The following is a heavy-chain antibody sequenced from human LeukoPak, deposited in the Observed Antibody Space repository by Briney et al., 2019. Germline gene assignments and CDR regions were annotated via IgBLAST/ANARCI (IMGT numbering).Heavy chain of an antibody. Sequence: SETLSLTCTVSGYSISSGYYWGWIRQPPGKGLEWIGSIYHSGSTYYNPSLKSRVTISLDTSQTQISLRVTSVTAADTAVYYCARGTDYYDSSGWLDPWGQGTLVTVSS. CDR3: ARGTDYYDSSGWLDP. CDR2: IYHSGST. D-gene: IGHD3-22*01. J-gene: IGHJ5*02. V-gene: IGHV4-38-2*02. CDR1: GYSISSGYY.